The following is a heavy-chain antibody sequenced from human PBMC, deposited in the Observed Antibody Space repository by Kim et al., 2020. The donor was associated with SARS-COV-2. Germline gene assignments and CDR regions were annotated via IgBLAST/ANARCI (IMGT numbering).Heavy chain of an antibody. D-gene: IGHD2-15*01. Sequence: SETLSLTCTVSGGSISSYYWSWIRQPPGKGLEWIEYIYYSGSTNYNPSLKSRVTISVDTSKNQFSLKLSSVTAADTAVYYCARRALGYCSGGSCHDAIDPWGQGTLVTVSS. CDR1: GGSISSYY. V-gene: IGHV4-59*08. CDR3: ARRALGYCSGGSCHDAIDP. CDR2: IYYSGST. J-gene: IGHJ5*02.